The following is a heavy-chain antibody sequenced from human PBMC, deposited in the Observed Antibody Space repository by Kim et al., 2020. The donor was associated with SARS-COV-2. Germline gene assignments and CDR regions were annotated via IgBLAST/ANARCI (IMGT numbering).Heavy chain of an antibody. D-gene: IGHD6-19*01. V-gene: IGHV3-21*01. CDR1: GFTFSSYS. J-gene: IGHJ4*02. Sequence: GGSLRLSCAASGFTFSSYSMNWVRQAPGKGLEWVSSISSSSYIYYADSVKGRFTISSDNAKNSLYLQMNNLIADDTAVYYCSSSYSSARSDFGYWGQGT. CDR3: SSSYSSARSDFGY. CDR2: ISSSSYI.